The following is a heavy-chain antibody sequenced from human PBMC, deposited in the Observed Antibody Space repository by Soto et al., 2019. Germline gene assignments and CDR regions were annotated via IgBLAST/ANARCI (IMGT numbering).Heavy chain of an antibody. Sequence: SETLSLTCTVSGGSISSYYWSWIRQPPGKGLEWIGFIYYSGSTNYNPSLKSRVTISVDTSKNQFSLKLSSVTAADTAVYYCARSTAMVVFDYWGQGTQVTVSS. CDR1: GGSISSYY. CDR3: ARSTAMVVFDY. J-gene: IGHJ4*02. V-gene: IGHV4-59*01. D-gene: IGHD5-18*01. CDR2: IYYSGST.